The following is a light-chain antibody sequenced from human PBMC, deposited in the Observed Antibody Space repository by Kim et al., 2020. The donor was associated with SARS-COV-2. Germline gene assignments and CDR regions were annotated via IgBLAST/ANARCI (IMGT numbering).Light chain of an antibody. CDR3: QQYGSAPRT. Sequence: ETATLSCRASQRVSISYLAWYQQXPGQAPRLLIYDASSRATGIPDRFSGSGSGTDFTLTISRLEPEDFAVYYCQQYGSAPRTFGQGTKLEI. V-gene: IGKV3-20*01. J-gene: IGKJ2*01. CDR1: QRVSISY. CDR2: DAS.